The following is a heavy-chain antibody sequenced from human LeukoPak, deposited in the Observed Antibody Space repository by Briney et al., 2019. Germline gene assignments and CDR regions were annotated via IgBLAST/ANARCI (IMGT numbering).Heavy chain of an antibody. CDR3: ARVNRGILLSQNWFDP. V-gene: IGHV4-39*07. CDR1: DGSINTISDY. J-gene: IGHJ5*02. D-gene: IGHD2/OR15-2a*01. Sequence: SETLSLTCSVSDGSINTISDYWGWVRQPPGKGLEWIGSVYYTGSTYYNAPFKSRVTMSVDTSKNQFSLKLSSVTAADTAVYYCARVNRGILLSQNWFDPWGQGTLVTVSS. CDR2: VYYTGST.